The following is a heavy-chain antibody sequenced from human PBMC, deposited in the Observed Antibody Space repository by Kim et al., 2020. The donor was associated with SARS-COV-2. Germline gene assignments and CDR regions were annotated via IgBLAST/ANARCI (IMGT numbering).Heavy chain of an antibody. CDR2: IYYSGST. CDR1: GGSISSSSYY. Sequence: SETLSLTCTVSGGSISSSSYYWGWIRQPPGKGLEWIGSIYYSGSTYYNPSLKSRVTISVDTSKNQFSLKLSSVTAADTAVYYCATSVTLTPRRLLRLADYYYYYMNVWGKGTTVTVSS. D-gene: IGHD1-26*01. V-gene: IGHV4-39*01. CDR3: ATSVTLTPRRLLRLADYYYYYMNV. J-gene: IGHJ6*03.